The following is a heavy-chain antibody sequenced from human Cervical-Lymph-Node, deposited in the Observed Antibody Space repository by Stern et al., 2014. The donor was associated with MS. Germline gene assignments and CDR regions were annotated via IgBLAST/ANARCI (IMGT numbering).Heavy chain of an antibody. Sequence: QMQLVQSGAEVKEPGASVTVSCKASGYTFSNYGISWVRQAPGQGLEWMGWISYNGNTDYAQKFQGRVTLTTDTSTRTAYMELRSLRSDDTAVYYCVRAIMELRLLDYWGQGTVVTVSS. D-gene: IGHD1-7*01. CDR1: GYTFSNYG. J-gene: IGHJ4*02. V-gene: IGHV1-18*01. CDR3: VRAIMELRLLDY. CDR2: ISYNGNT.